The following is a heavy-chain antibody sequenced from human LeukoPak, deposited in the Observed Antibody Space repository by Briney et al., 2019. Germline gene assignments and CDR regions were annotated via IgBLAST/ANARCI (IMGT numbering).Heavy chain of an antibody. V-gene: IGHV3-7*05. CDR3: ARDRGYVSYDY. CDR2: ISQDGSEM. Sequence: GGSLRLSCAASGFTFSSYWMTWVGQAPGKGLEWVASISQDGSEMYSVDSVKGRFTISRDNAKNSLYLQMNSLRAEDTAVYYCARDRGYVSYDYWGQGTLVTVCS. D-gene: IGHD1-26*01. J-gene: IGHJ4*02. CDR1: GFTFSSYW.